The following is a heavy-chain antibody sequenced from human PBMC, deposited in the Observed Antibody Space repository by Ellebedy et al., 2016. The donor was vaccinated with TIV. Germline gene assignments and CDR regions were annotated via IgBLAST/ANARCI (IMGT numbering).Heavy chain of an antibody. V-gene: IGHV1-2*04. Sequence: AASVKVSCKASGYTFTGYSMHWVRQAPRQGLEWMGWINPNSGGTNYAQKFQGWVTMTRDTSINTAYMELSRLRSDDTAVYYCAREGTMVRGDDAFDIWGQGTMVTVSS. CDR1: GYTFTGYS. CDR2: INPNSGGT. D-gene: IGHD3-10*01. J-gene: IGHJ3*02. CDR3: AREGTMVRGDDAFDI.